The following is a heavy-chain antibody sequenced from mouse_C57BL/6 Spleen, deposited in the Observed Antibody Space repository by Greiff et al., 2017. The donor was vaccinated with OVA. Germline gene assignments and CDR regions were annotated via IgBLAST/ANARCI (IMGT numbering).Heavy chain of an antibody. CDR3: ARRDYDGSPRFAY. Sequence: VQLQQPGAELVMPGASVKLSCKASGYTFTSYWMHWVKQRPGQGLEWIGEIDPSDSYTNYTQKFKGKSTLTVDKSSSTAYMQLSSLTSEDSAVYYCARRDYDGSPRFAYWGQGTLVTVSA. V-gene: IGHV1-69*01. CDR2: IDPSDSYT. CDR1: GYTFTSYW. D-gene: IGHD2-3*01. J-gene: IGHJ3*01.